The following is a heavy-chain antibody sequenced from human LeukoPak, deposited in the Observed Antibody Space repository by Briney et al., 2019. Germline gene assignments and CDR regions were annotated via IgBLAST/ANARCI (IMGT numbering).Heavy chain of an antibody. V-gene: IGHV1-2*02. CDR2: INPNSGGT. Sequence: ASVKVSCKASGYTFTGYYMHWVRQAPGQGLEWMGWINPNSGGTNYAQKFQGRVTMTRDTSISTAYMELSRLRSDDTAVYYCVCPASTTAIPRDAFDIWGQGTMVTVSS. CDR1: GYTFTGYY. CDR3: VCPASTTAIPRDAFDI. D-gene: IGHD4-11*01. J-gene: IGHJ3*02.